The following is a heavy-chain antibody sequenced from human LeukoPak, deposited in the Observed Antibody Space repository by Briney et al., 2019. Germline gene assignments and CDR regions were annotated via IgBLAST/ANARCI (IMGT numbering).Heavy chain of an antibody. D-gene: IGHD3-9*01. CDR1: GYTFTSYG. CDR2: MNPNSGNT. J-gene: IGHJ3*02. CDR3: AIPYYDILTGNDAFDI. Sequence: ASVKVSCKASGYTFTSYGISWVRQATGQGLEWMGWMNPNSGNTGYAQKFQGRVTMTRNTSISTAYMELSSLRSEDTAVYYCAIPYYDILTGNDAFDIWGQGTMVTVSS. V-gene: IGHV1-8*02.